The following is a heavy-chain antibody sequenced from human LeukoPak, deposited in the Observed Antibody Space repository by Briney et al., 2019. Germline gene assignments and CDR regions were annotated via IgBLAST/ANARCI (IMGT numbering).Heavy chain of an antibody. D-gene: IGHD3-10*01. CDR1: GFTFSADS. CDR3: ARAKWFGEFNDAFDI. Sequence: GGSLRLSCAASGFTFSADSMSWVRQAPGKGLEWVSSIISSSYMYYADSVKGRFTISRDNAKNSLYLQMNSLRAEDTAVYYCARAKWFGEFNDAFDIWGQGTMVTVSS. J-gene: IGHJ3*02. V-gene: IGHV3-21*01. CDR2: IISSSYM.